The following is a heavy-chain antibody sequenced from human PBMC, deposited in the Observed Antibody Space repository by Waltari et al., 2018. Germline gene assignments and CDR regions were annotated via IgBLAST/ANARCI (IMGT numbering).Heavy chain of an antibody. CDR1: GGTFSSDV. D-gene: IGHD4-17*01. CDR3: ARLGDYGDYRFVYYYYGMDV. CDR2: IYPGDSDT. V-gene: IGHV5-51*01. J-gene: IGHJ6*02. Sequence: VQLVQSGAEVKKPGSSVKVSCKASGGTFSSDVISWVRQVPGQGLEWMGIIYPGDSDTRYSPSFQGQVTISADKSISTAYLQWSSLKASDTAMYYCARLGDYGDYRFVYYYYGMDVWGQGTTVTVSS.